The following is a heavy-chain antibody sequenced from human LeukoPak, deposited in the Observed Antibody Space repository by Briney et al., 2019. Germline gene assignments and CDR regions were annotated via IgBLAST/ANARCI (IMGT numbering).Heavy chain of an antibody. CDR2: INPNSGGT. CDR3: ARDSSGYYVSFDY. Sequence: ASVKVSCKASGYTFTGYYMHWVRQAPGQGLEWMGWINPNSGGTNYAQKFQGWVTMTRDTSISTAYMELSRLRSDDTAVYYCARDSSGYYVSFDYWGQGTLVTVSS. D-gene: IGHD3-22*01. CDR1: GYTFTGYY. V-gene: IGHV1-2*04. J-gene: IGHJ4*02.